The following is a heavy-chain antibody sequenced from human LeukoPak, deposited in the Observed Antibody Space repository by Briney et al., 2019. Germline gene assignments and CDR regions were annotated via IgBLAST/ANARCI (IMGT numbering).Heavy chain of an antibody. V-gene: IGHV4-4*07. Sequence: PSETLSLTCTVSGASISSYYWSWIRQPVGKGLEWIGRIYTSGSTNYNPSPKSRVTMSVDTSKNQFSLKFSSVTAADTAVYYCVSYSGSNAYYAYWGQGTLVTVSS. D-gene: IGHD1-26*01. CDR3: VSYSGSNAYYAY. CDR1: GASISSYY. CDR2: IYTSGST. J-gene: IGHJ4*02.